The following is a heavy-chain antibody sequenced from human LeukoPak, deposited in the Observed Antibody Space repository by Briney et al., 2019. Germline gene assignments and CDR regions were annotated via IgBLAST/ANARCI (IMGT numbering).Heavy chain of an antibody. Sequence: GGSLRLSCAASGFTFSSYSMNWVRQAPGKGLEWVSSISSSSSYIYYADSVKVRFTISRDNAKNSLYLQMNSLRAEDTAVYYCASDKNYYDSSGYYPDAFDIWGQGTMVTVSS. CDR1: GFTFSSYS. D-gene: IGHD3-22*01. J-gene: IGHJ3*02. CDR3: ASDKNYYDSSGYYPDAFDI. CDR2: ISSSSSYI. V-gene: IGHV3-21*01.